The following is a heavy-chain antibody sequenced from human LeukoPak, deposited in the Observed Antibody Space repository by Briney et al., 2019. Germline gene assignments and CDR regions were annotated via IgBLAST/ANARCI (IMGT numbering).Heavy chain of an antibody. CDR3: ARGIVVVPAALFTDYMDV. D-gene: IGHD2-2*01. CDR2: ISSSSSI. CDR1: GFTFSTYS. V-gene: IGHV3-21*01. J-gene: IGHJ6*03. Sequence: PGGSLRLSCAASGFTFSTYSMNWVRQAPGKGLEWVSSISSSSSIYYADSVKGRFTIPKDNAKNSLYLQMNSLRAEDTAVYYCARGIVVVPAALFTDYMDVWGKGTTVTVSS.